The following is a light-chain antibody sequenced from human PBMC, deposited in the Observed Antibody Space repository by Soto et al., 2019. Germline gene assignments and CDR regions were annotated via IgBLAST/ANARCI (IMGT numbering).Light chain of an antibody. Sequence: EIVLTQSPATLSLSPGERATLSCRASQSVSSNLAWYQQRPGQAPRLLIYDASNRATGIPARFSGSGSGTDFTLTISSLEPEDFALYYCQQRSNLLFTFGPRTKVDIK. CDR3: QQRSNLLFT. CDR1: QSVSSN. J-gene: IGKJ3*01. CDR2: DAS. V-gene: IGKV3-11*01.